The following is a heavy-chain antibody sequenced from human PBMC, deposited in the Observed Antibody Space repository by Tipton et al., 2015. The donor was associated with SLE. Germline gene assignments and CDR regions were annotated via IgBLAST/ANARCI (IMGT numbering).Heavy chain of an antibody. CDR3: ARDYYGSGSYHFDY. CDR1: DGSISSGDYY. D-gene: IGHD3-10*01. V-gene: IGHV4-30-4*08. Sequence: LRLSCTVSDGSISSGDYYWNWIRQPPGKGLEWIGYIYYSGTTYYNPSLKSRVTISVDTSKNQFSLKLSSVTAADTAVYYCARDYYGSGSYHFDYWGQGTLVTVSS. J-gene: IGHJ4*02. CDR2: IYYSGTT.